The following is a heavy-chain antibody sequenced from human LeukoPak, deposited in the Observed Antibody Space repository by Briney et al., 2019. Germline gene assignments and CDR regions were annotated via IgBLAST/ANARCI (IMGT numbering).Heavy chain of an antibody. CDR3: ARSSREYQLPAWRV. J-gene: IGHJ4*02. D-gene: IGHD2-2*01. V-gene: IGHV1-8*02. CDR1: GYTFTSYD. Sequence: ASVKVSCKASGYTFTSYDINWVRQATGQGLEWMGWMNPNSGNTGYAQKFQGRVTMTRDTSISTAYMELSRLRSDDTAVYYCARSSREYQLPAWRVWGQGTLVTVSS. CDR2: MNPNSGNT.